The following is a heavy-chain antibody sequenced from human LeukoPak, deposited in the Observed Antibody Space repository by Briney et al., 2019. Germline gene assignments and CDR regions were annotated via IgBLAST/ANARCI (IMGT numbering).Heavy chain of an antibody. CDR3: ARPTNYYYDSSGYYYPLYFDY. J-gene: IGHJ4*02. CDR2: ISAYNGNT. CDR1: GYTFTSYG. Sequence: ASVKVSCKASGYTFTSYGISWVRRAPGQGLEWTGWISAYNGNTNYAQKLQGRVTMTTDTSTSTAYMELRSLRSDDTAVYYCARPTNYYYDSSGYYYPLYFDYWGQGTLVTVSS. V-gene: IGHV1-18*01. D-gene: IGHD3-22*01.